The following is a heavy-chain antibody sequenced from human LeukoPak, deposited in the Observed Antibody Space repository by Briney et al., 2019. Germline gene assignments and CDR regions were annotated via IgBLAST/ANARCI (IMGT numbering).Heavy chain of an antibody. CDR3: AKSSGGIAANNWFDP. Sequence: GGSLRLSCAASGFTFSSYWMSWVRQAPGKGLEWVANIKQDGSEKYYVDSVKGRFTISRDNAKNSLYLQMNSLRAEDTAVYYCAKSSGGIAANNWFDPWGQGTLVTVSS. D-gene: IGHD6-13*01. CDR1: GFTFSSYW. CDR2: IKQDGSEK. J-gene: IGHJ5*02. V-gene: IGHV3-7*01.